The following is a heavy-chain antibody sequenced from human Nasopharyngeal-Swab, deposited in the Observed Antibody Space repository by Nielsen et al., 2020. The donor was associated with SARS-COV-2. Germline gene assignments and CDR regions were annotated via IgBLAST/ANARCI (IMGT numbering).Heavy chain of an antibody. J-gene: IGHJ4*02. V-gene: IGHV1-46*01. D-gene: IGHD4-17*01. CDR3: ARDSQNLRCWDY. CDR2: INPSGGST. Sequence: ASVKVSCKASGYTFTSYYMHWVRQAPGQGLEWMGIINPSGGSTSHAQKFQGRVTMTRDTSTSTVYMELSSLRSEDTAVYYCARDSQNLRCWDYWGQGTLVTVSS. CDR1: GYTFTSYY.